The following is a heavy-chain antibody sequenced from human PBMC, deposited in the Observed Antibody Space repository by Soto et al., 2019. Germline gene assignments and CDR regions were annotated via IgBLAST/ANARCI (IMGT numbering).Heavy chain of an antibody. CDR1: GCSFTTYR. D-gene: IGHD3-9*01. J-gene: IGHJ4*02. V-gene: IGHV5-51*01. CDR2: MYPGDSDT. CDR3: ARHGYFDWLLSPYYFDY. Sequence: PGDSLKVSCQGSGCSFTTYRSARVRQVPGKCLEWMGIMYPGDSDTRYGPYFQGQVTISGDTTISTAYLQWRSLKASDTAMYDCARHGYFDWLLSPYYFDYWGQGTLVTVSS.